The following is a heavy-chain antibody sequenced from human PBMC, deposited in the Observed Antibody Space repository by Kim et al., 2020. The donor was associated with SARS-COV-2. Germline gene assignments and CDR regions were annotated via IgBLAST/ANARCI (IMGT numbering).Heavy chain of an antibody. Sequence: GGSLRLSCAASGFSFSDYYMTWIRQAPGKGLEWVSYISSSSSYTKYADSVKGRFTISRDNAKNSLYLQMNSLRAEDTAVYYCVSTQDGYSSHYYYGMDVWGQGTTVTVSS. V-gene: IGHV3-11*03. CDR2: ISSSSSYT. CDR3: VSTQDGYSSHYYYGMDV. D-gene: IGHD4-4*01. CDR1: GFSFSDYY. J-gene: IGHJ6*02.